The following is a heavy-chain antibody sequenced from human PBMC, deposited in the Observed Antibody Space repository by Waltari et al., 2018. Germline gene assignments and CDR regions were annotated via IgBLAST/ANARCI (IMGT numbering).Heavy chain of an antibody. CDR3: AKDDGFYYDSSEGYFDL. Sequence: EVQLVESGGGLVQPGRSLRLSCAAPGFTFDDYAMHWVRQAPGMGLEWVSGISWNSGSIGYADSVKGRFTISRDNAKNSLYLQMNSLRAEDMALYYCAKDDGFYYDSSEGYFDLWGRGTLVTVSS. J-gene: IGHJ2*01. V-gene: IGHV3-9*03. CDR1: GFTFDDYA. CDR2: ISWNSGSI. D-gene: IGHD3-22*01.